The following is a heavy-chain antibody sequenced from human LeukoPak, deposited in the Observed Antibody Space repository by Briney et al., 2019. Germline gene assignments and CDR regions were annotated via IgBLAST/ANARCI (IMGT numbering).Heavy chain of an antibody. Sequence: PSETLSLTCTASGGSVSSGSYYWSWIRQPPGKGLEWIGYIYYSGSTNSNPSLKSRVTISVDTSKNQFSLKLSSVTAADTAVYYCARDRGYTVPYYYGMDVWGKGTMVTVSS. CDR1: GGSVSSGSYY. D-gene: IGHD5-24*01. CDR2: IYYSGST. J-gene: IGHJ6*04. CDR3: ARDRGYTVPYYYGMDV. V-gene: IGHV4-61*01.